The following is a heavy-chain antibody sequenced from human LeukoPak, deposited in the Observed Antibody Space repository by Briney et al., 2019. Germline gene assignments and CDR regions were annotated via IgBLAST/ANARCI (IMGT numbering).Heavy chain of an antibody. CDR1: AYSINIPFY. Sequence: SETLSLTCTLSAYSINIPFYWGWIRVPPGKGLEWIGSVFHRGTTYYNSSLKSRVNISIDTSKNQFSLKLNSLTAEDTAMYYCVRDGYYGSGSPGWFGPWGPGTLVIVSA. D-gene: IGHD3-10*01. V-gene: IGHV4-38-2*02. J-gene: IGHJ5*02. CDR3: VRDGYYGSGSPGWFGP. CDR2: VFHRGTT.